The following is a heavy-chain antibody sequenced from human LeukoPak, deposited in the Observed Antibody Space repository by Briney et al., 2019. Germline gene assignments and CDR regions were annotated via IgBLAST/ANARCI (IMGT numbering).Heavy chain of an antibody. J-gene: IGHJ4*02. CDR1: GGSISSYY. Sequence: SETLSLTCTVSGGSISSYYWSWIRQPPGKGLEWIGYIYYSGSTNYNPSLKSRVTISVGTSKNQFSLKLSSVTAADTAVYYCARESSSSYPDYWGQGTLVTVSS. D-gene: IGHD6-6*01. CDR3: ARESSSSYPDY. V-gene: IGHV4-59*01. CDR2: IYYSGST.